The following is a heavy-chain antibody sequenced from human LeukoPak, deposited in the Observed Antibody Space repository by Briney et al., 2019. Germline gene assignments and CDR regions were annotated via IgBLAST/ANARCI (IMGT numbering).Heavy chain of an antibody. V-gene: IGHV4-59*01. CDR3: ARLTRRSENYFDY. Sequence: SETLSLTCAVYGGSFSGYYWSWIRQPPGKGLEWIGYIYYGGNTNYNPSLQSRVTISVDTSKSQFSLKLSSVTAADTAVYYCARLTRRSENYFDYWGQGTLVTVSS. CDR1: GGSFSGYY. CDR2: IYYGGNT. J-gene: IGHJ4*02.